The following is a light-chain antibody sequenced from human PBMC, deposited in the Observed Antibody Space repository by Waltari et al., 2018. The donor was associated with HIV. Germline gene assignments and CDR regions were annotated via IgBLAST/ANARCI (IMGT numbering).Light chain of an antibody. CDR3: MQALQSPRT. CDR2: LGS. Sequence: DIVLQQSSPSPSVPPGVTVSISCSSSQSLFHTNGFYYLDWYLQKPGQSPQLLIYLGSNRASGVPDRFSVSGSGTDFTLKISRVEAEDVGVYYCMQALQSPRTFGQGTKLEI. CDR1: QSLFHTNGFYY. V-gene: IGKV2-28*01. J-gene: IGKJ2*02.